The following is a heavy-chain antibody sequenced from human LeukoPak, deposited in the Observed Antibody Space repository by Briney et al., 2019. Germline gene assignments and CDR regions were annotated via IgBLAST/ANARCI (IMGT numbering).Heavy chain of an antibody. Sequence: PGGSLRLSGAASGFTFSDYYMSWIRQAPGKGLEWVSYISSSGSTIYYADSVKGRFTISRDNTKNSLYLQMNSLRAEDTAVYYCARDDPIAGASNDYWGQGTLVTVSS. D-gene: IGHD1-26*01. CDR1: GFTFSDYY. CDR3: ARDDPIAGASNDY. CDR2: ISSSGSTI. J-gene: IGHJ4*02. V-gene: IGHV3-11*04.